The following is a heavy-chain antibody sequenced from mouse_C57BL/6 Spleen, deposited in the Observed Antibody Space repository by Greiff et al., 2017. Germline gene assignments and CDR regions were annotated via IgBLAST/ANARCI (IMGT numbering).Heavy chain of an antibody. J-gene: IGHJ4*01. CDR2: IYPGSGST. V-gene: IGHV1-55*01. CDR1: GYTFTSYW. CDR3: ARSPKDYAMDY. Sequence: QVQLQQSGAELVKPGASVKMSCKASGYTFTSYWITWVKQRPGQGLEWIGDIYPGSGSTNYNEKFKSKATLTVDTSSSTAYMQLSSLTSEDSAVYYCARSPKDYAMDYWGQGTSVTVSS. D-gene: IGHD1-3*01.